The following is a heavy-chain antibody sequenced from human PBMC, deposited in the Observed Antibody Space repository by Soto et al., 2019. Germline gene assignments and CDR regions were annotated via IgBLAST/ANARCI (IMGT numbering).Heavy chain of an antibody. CDR3: AKDISSELRAPFDY. CDR2: ISWNSGSI. CDR1: GFTFDDYA. Sequence: ESGGGLVQPGRSLRLSCAASGFTFDDYAMHWVRQAPGKGLEWVSGISWNSGSIGYADSVKGRFTISRDNAKNSLYLQMNSLRAEDTALYYCAKDISSELRAPFDYWGQGTLVTVSS. V-gene: IGHV3-9*01. D-gene: IGHD1-7*01. J-gene: IGHJ4*02.